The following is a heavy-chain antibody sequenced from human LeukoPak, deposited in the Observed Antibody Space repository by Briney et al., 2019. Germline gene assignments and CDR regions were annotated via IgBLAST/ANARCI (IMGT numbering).Heavy chain of an antibody. V-gene: IGHV3-9*01. Sequence: PGRSLRLSCAASGFTFDDYAMHWVRQAPGKGLEWVSGISCNSGSIGYADSVKGRFTISRDNAKNSLYLQMNSLRAEDTALYYRAKDMAPDLSHYDSSGYSYYYGMDVWGQGTTVTVSS. CDR3: AKDMAPDLSHYDSSGYSYYYGMDV. D-gene: IGHD3-22*01. CDR1: GFTFDDYA. CDR2: ISCNSGSI. J-gene: IGHJ6*02.